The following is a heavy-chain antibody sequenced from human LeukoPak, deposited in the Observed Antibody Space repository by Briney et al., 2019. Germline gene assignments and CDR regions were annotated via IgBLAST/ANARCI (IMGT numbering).Heavy chain of an antibody. CDR1: GFTFSSYE. CDR3: ARNHNGYCSGGSCYSDY. D-gene: IGHD2-15*01. J-gene: IGHJ4*02. Sequence: GGSLRLSCAASGFTFSSYEMNWVRQAPGKGLEWVSYISSSGSTIYYADSVKGRFTISRDNAKNSLYLQMNSLRAEDTAVYYCARNHNGYCSGGSCYSDYWGQGTLVTVSS. CDR2: ISSSGSTI. V-gene: IGHV3-48*03.